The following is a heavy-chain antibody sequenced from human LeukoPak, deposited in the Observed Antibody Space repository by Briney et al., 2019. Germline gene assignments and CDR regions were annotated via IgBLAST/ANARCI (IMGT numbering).Heavy chain of an antibody. D-gene: IGHD5-18*01. CDR1: GYTFTGYY. J-gene: IGHJ5*02. CDR2: INPNSGGT. V-gene: IGHV1-2*02. Sequence: SSVKVSCKASGYTFTGYYMHWVRQAPGQGLEWMGWINPNSGGTNYAQKFQGRVTMTRDTSISKAYMELSRRRSDDTAVYYCATDTRGYSSYDPWGQGTLVTVSS. CDR3: ATDTRGYSSYDP.